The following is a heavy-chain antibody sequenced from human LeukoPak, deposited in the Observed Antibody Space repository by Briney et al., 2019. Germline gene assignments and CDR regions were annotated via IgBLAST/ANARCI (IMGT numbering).Heavy chain of an antibody. V-gene: IGHV4-34*01. Sequence: SETLSLTCAVYGGSFSGYYWSWIRQPPGKGLEWIGEINHSGSTNYNPSLKSRVTISVDTSKNQFSLKLSSVTAADTAVYYCARHRGLAYFDYWGQGTLVTVSS. CDR1: GGSFSGYY. J-gene: IGHJ4*02. D-gene: IGHD3-10*01. CDR3: ARHRGLAYFDY. CDR2: INHSGST.